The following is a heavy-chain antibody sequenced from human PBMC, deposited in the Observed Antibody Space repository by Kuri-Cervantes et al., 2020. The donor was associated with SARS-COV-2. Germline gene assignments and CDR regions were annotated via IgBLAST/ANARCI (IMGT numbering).Heavy chain of an antibody. D-gene: IGHD3-22*01. CDR2: IHPSGST. CDR3: AKDRYFDGRGGYYELGY. J-gene: IGHJ4*02. Sequence: ESLKISCVVSGGSFSDSYWSWIRQPAGKGLEWIGRIHPSGSTNYNSSLESRVTMSIDTSKKQFSLNLSAVTAADTAVYYCAKDRYFDGRGGYYELGYWGQGVLVTVSS. CDR1: GGSFSDSY. V-gene: IGHV4-4*07.